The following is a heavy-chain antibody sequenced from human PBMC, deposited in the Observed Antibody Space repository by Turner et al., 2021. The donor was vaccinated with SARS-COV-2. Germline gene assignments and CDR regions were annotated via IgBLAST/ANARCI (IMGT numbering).Heavy chain of an antibody. V-gene: IGHV1-69*01. CDR2: IIPIFGTA. Sequence: QVQLVQSGAEMKKPGSSVKVSCKASGGTFSTFSSYAINWVRQAPGQGLEWMGGIIPIFGTANYAQKFQGRVTITADESTSTAYMELSSLRSEDTAVYYCARSDNWKYVDFDYWGQGTLVTVSS. D-gene: IGHD1-7*01. J-gene: IGHJ4*02. CDR3: ARSDNWKYVDFDY. CDR1: GGTFSTFSSYA.